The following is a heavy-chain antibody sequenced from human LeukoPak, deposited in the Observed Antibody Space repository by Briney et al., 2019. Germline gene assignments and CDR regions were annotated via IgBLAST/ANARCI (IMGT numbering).Heavy chain of an antibody. Sequence: ASVKVSCKASGYTFTSYDINWVRQATGQGLKGMGWMNPNSGNTGYAQKFQGRVTMTRNTSISTAYMELSSLRSEDTAVYYCARDLRDFWSGCGYWGQGTLVTVSS. D-gene: IGHD3-3*01. V-gene: IGHV1-8*01. CDR1: GYTFTSYD. CDR2: MNPNSGNT. J-gene: IGHJ4*02. CDR3: ARDLRDFWSGCGY.